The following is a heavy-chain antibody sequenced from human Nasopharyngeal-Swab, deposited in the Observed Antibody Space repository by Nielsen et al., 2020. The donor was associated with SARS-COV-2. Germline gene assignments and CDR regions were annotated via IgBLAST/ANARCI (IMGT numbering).Heavy chain of an antibody. J-gene: IGHJ1*01. V-gene: IGHV4-39*07. Sequence: WIRQPPGKGLEWIGSIYYSGSTYYNPSLKSRVTIPVDTSKNQFSLKLSSVTAADTAVYYCARAEIAVADAEYFQHWGQGTLVTVSS. CDR2: IYYSGST. D-gene: IGHD6-19*01. CDR3: ARAEIAVADAEYFQH.